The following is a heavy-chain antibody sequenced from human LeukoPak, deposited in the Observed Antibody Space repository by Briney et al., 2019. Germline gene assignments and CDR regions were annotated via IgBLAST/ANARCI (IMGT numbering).Heavy chain of an antibody. CDR2: IWYDGSIK. V-gene: IGHV3-33*01. Sequence: GGSLRLSCAASGFNFSTYGMHWVRQAPGKGLEWVAVIWYDGSIKNYADSVKGRFTISRDNSKNTVYLQMDSLRAEGTALYYCARGQQLVKTDWGQGTLVTVSS. CDR1: GFNFSTYG. D-gene: IGHD6-13*01. J-gene: IGHJ4*02. CDR3: ARGQQLVKTD.